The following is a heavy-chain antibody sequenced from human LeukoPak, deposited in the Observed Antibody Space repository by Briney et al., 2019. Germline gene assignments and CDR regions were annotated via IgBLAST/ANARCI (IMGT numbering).Heavy chain of an antibody. Sequence: SETLSLTCTVSGGSISSYYWSWIRQPPGKRLEWIGYIYYSGSTNSNPSLKSRVTISADTSKSQFSLKLSSVTAADTAVYYCARGNYDSRGYSNAFDIWGQGAMVTVSS. CDR2: IYYSGST. D-gene: IGHD3-22*01. CDR1: GGSISSYY. CDR3: ARGNYDSRGYSNAFDI. J-gene: IGHJ3*02. V-gene: IGHV4-59*01.